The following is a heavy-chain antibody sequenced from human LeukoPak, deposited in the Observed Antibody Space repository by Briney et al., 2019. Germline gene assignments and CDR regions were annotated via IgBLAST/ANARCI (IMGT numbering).Heavy chain of an antibody. CDR1: GFTFSSYS. D-gene: IGHD1-1*01. CDR2: ISSSSSYI. Sequence: GGSLRLSCAASGFTFSSYSMNWVRQAPGKGLEWVSSISSSSSYINYAGSVRGRFTISRDNAKNSLFLQMDSLRGEDTAVYYRARCTTGKTFGSLREIKKSREIDYWGQGTLVTVSS. CDR3: ARCTTGKTFGSLREIKKSREIDY. V-gene: IGHV3-21*01. J-gene: IGHJ4*02.